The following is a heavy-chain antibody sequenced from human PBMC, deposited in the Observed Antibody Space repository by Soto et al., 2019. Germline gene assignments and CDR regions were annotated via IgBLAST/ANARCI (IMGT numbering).Heavy chain of an antibody. D-gene: IGHD6-19*01. Sequence: GGSLRLSCAASGFTFSNAWMSWVRQGPGKGLEWVGRIKSKTDGGTTDYAAPVKGRFTISRDDSKNTLYLQMNSLKTEDTAVYYCWGKAVAGTPVYYYYGMDVWGQGTTVTVSS. CDR1: GFTFSNAW. CDR3: WGKAVAGTPVYYYYGMDV. V-gene: IGHV3-15*01. CDR2: IKSKTDGGTT. J-gene: IGHJ6*02.